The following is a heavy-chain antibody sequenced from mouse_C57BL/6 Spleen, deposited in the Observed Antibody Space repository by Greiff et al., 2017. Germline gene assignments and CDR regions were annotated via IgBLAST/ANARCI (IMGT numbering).Heavy chain of an antibody. CDR3: ARNYYGSPYWYFDV. J-gene: IGHJ1*03. Sequence: VKLMESGPGLVQPSQSLSITCTVSGFSLTSYGVHWVRQSPGKGLEWLGVIWSGGSTDYNAAFISRLSISKDNSKSQVFFKMNSLQADDTAIYYCARNYYGSPYWYFDVWGTGTTVTVSS. V-gene: IGHV2-2*01. CDR2: IWSGGST. D-gene: IGHD1-1*01. CDR1: GFSLTSYG.